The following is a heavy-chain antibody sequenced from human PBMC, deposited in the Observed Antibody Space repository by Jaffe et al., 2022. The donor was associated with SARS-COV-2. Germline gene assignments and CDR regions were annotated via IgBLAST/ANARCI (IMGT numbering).Heavy chain of an antibody. CDR3: ASRDYGSNSRDS. Sequence: QLQLQESGPGLVKPSETLSLTCTVSGVSISSSHYYWGWIRQPPGKGLEWIGSIYYSGSIYYNPSLKSRVTISVDTSKNQFSLKLTSVTAADTAVYYCASRDYGSNSRDSWGLGTLVTVSS. CDR1: GVSISSSHYY. J-gene: IGHJ4*02. D-gene: IGHD4-17*01. CDR2: IYYSGSI. V-gene: IGHV4-39*01.